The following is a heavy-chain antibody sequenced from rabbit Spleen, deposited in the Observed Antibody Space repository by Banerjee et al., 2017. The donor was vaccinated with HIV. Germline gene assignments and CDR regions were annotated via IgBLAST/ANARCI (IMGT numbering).Heavy chain of an antibody. J-gene: IGHJ6*01. V-gene: IGHV1S40*01. Sequence: QSLEESGGDLVKPGASLTLTCTASGIDFSSYYYMCWVRQAPGKGLEWIACIYTSGGSTYYASWAKGRFTISKTSSTTVTLQMTSLTAADTATYFCARDAGTSFSTYGMDLWGPGTLVTVS. CDR2: IYTSGGST. CDR1: GIDFSSYYY. CDR3: ARDAGTSFSTYGMDL. D-gene: IGHD8-1*01.